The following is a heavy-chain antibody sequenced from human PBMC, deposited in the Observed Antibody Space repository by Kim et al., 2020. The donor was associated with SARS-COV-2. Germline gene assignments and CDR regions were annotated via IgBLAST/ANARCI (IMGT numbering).Heavy chain of an antibody. CDR2: ISYDGSNK. D-gene: IGHD3-3*01. V-gene: IGHV3-30*18. CDR1: GFTFSSYG. J-gene: IGHJ5*02. CDR3: AKDGPLYYDFWSGYYVGNWFDP. Sequence: GGSLRLSCAASGFTFSSYGMHWVRQAPGKGLEWVAVISYDGSNKYYADSVKGRFTISRDNSKNTLYLQMNSLRAEDTAVYYCAKDGPLYYDFWSGYYVGNWFDPWGQGTLVTVSS.